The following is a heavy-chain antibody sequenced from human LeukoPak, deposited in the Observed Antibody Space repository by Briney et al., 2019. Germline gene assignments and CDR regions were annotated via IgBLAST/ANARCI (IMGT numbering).Heavy chain of an antibody. V-gene: IGHV1-69*13. Sequence: ASMKVSCKASGGTFSSYAISWVRQAPGQGLEWMGGIIPIFGTANYAQKFQGRVTITADESTSTAYMELSSLRSEDTAVYYCARDRYYDSSGYRAFYYYGMDVWGQGTTVTVSS. CDR3: ARDRYYDSSGYRAFYYYGMDV. CDR1: GGTFSSYA. J-gene: IGHJ6*02. CDR2: IIPIFGTA. D-gene: IGHD3-22*01.